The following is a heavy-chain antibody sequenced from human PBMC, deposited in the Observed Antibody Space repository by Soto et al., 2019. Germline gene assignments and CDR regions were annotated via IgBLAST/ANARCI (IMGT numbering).Heavy chain of an antibody. CDR1: GGTFSSYT. J-gene: IGHJ4*02. CDR3: AAAVAGTLPTNFDY. V-gene: IGHV1-69*02. CDR2: IIPILGIA. Sequence: SLKVSCKASGGTFSSYTISWVRQAPGQGLEWMGRIIPILGIANYAQKFQGRVTITADKSTSTAYMELSSLRSEDTAVYYCAAAVAGTLPTNFDYWGQGTLVTVSS. D-gene: IGHD6-19*01.